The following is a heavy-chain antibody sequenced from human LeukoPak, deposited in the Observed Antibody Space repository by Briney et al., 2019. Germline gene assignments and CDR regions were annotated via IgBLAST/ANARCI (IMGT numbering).Heavy chain of an antibody. D-gene: IGHD1-26*01. V-gene: IGHV4-39*07. CDR2: IYTVGST. J-gene: IGHJ4*02. CDR3: ARVVSRGTVPGY. CDR1: GASISNSAYF. Sequence: PSETLSLTCTVSGASISNSAYFWGWIRQPPGKGLEWIGRIYTVGSTNYNPSLKSRVTISIDTSKDQFSLKLSSVTAADTAIYYCARVVSRGTVPGYWGQGTLVTVSS.